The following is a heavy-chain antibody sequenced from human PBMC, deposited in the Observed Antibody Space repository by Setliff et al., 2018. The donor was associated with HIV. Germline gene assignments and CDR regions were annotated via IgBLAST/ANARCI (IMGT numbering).Heavy chain of an antibody. CDR1: GDSISNGNFY. D-gene: IGHD5-18*01. CDR3: ARRRVDAAKAAFDY. CDR2: IYRTGSA. Sequence: PSETLSLTCTVSGDSISNGNFYWSWIRQSAGKGLEWFGHIYRTGSANYNPSLKSRLTISVDTSKNQFSLNLSSVTAADTAVYYCARRRVDAAKAAFDYWGQGTLVTVS. V-gene: IGHV4-61*09. J-gene: IGHJ4*02.